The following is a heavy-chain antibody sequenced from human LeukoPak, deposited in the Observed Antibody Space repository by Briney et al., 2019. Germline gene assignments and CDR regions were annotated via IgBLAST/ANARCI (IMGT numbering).Heavy chain of an antibody. CDR1: GFTFSSYA. Sequence: GGSLRLSCAASGFTFSSYAMHWVRQAPGKGLEWVAVISYDGSNKYYADSVKGRFTISRDNSKNSLYLQMNSLRAEDTGVYYCVRAPATNEWRCMDYWGQGTLVTVSS. V-gene: IGHV3-30-3*01. CDR3: VRAPATNEWRCMDY. CDR2: ISYDGSNK. D-gene: IGHD2-8*02. J-gene: IGHJ4*02.